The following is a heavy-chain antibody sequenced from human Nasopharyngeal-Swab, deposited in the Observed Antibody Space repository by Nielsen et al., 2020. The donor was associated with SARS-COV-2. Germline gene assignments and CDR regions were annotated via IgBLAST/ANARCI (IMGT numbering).Heavy chain of an antibody. J-gene: IGHJ4*02. D-gene: IGHD1-1*01. V-gene: IGHV4-4*02. CDR2: IHHRGTI. CDR1: GGSTISDYW. Sequence: SETLSLTCAVSGGSTISDYWWTWVRQPPGRGLEWIGEIHHRGTINYNPSLKSRVALLVDKSKNHFSLNLSSVTAADTAVYYCARGGNWQFDYWGQGTLVTVSS. CDR3: ARGGNWQFDY.